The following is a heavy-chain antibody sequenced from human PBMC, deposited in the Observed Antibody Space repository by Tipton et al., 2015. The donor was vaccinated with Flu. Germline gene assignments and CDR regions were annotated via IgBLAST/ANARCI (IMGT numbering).Heavy chain of an antibody. CDR2: IYYSGRT. V-gene: IGHV4-31*03. J-gene: IGHJ6*02. D-gene: IGHD3-10*01. CDR3: ARDQGFGGGISYDYYALGD. CDR1: GCSISNGGAY. Sequence: TLSLTCTVSGCSISNGGAYWSWIRQHPGKGLEWIGCIYYSGRTYYNPSLQSRVIISVDTSKNQFSLKLNSVTAADTAVYYCARDQGFGGGISYDYYALGDWGQGTTVTVSS.